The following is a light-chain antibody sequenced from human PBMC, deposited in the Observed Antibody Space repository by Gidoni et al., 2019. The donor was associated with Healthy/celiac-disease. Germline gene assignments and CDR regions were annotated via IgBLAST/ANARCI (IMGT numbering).Light chain of an antibody. Sequence: DIVMTQSPLSLPVTPGEPASISCRSSQSLLHSNGYNYLDWYLQKPGQSPQLLIYLGSNRASGVPDRVSGSGSGTDFTLKISRVEVEDVGVYYCMQALQTPLYTFGQGTKLEIK. CDR1: QSLLHSNGYNY. CDR2: LGS. J-gene: IGKJ2*01. V-gene: IGKV2-28*01. CDR3: MQALQTPLYT.